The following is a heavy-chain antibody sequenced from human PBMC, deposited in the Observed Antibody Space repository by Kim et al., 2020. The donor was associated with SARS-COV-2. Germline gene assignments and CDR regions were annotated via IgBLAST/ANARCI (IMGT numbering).Heavy chain of an antibody. CDR3: ATESTRMHWFDP. CDR1: GFMFSASW. J-gene: IGHJ5*02. D-gene: IGHD2-2*01. V-gene: IGHV3-7*01. Sequence: GGSLRLSCAASGFMFSASWMSWVRQVPGKGLEWVANIKEDGSQKYYVDSVKGRFTISRDNAKNSLYLQMNSLRAEDTAVYYCATESTRMHWFDPWGQGTLVTVSS. CDR2: IKEDGSQK.